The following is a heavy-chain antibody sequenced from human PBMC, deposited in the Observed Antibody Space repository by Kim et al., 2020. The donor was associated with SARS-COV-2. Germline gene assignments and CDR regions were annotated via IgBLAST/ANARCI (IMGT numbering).Heavy chain of an antibody. CDR3: VTRAGYCSSTSCYLLDY. CDR2: ISSNGGST. V-gene: IGHV3-64D*06. J-gene: IGHJ4*02. Sequence: GGSLRLSCSASGFTFSSYAMHWVRQAPGKGLEYVSAISSNGGSTYYADSVKGRFTISRDNSKNTLYLQMSSLRAEDTAVYYCVTRAGYCSSTSCYLLDYWGQGTLVTVSS. D-gene: IGHD2-2*01. CDR1: GFTFSSYA.